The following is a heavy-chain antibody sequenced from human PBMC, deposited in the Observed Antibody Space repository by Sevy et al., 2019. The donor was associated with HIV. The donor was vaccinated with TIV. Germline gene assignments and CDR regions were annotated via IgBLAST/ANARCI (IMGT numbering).Heavy chain of an antibody. CDR1: GFTFSSYA. CDR2: ISGSGGST. V-gene: IGHV3-23*01. CDR3: AKLVRRGVAAAGTSPNWFDP. D-gene: IGHD6-13*01. J-gene: IGHJ5*02. Sequence: GGSLRLSCAASGFTFSSYAMSWVRQAPGKELEWVSAISGSGGSTYYADSVKGRFTISRDNSKNTLYLQMNSLRAEDTAVYYCAKLVRRGVAAAGTSPNWFDPWGQGTLVTVSS.